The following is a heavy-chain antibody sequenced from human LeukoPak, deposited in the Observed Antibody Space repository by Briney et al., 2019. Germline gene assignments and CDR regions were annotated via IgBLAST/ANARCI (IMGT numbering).Heavy chain of an antibody. V-gene: IGHV3-74*01. CDR2: CNSDGRST. D-gene: IGHD5-12*01. J-gene: IGHJ3*01. CDR3: ARVRVATTGRYDALNL. Sequence: GGSLTLSCVASGLTFSRYWKLWLRHAPGKGLVWVSRCNSDGRSTNYADSVKGRFTISRDNAKNTLYLQMNSLRAEDTAVYYCARVRVATTGRYDALNLWGQGTMVTVSS. CDR1: GLTFSRYW.